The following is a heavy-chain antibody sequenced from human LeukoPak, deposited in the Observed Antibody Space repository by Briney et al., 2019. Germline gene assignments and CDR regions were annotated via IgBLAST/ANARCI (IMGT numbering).Heavy chain of an antibody. CDR1: GGSFSGYC. V-gene: IGHV4-34*01. Sequence: SETLSLTCAVYGGSFSGYCWSWIRQPPGKGLEWIGEINHSGSTNYNPSLKSRVTISVDTSKNQFSLKLSSVTAADTAVYYCARGGRITIFGVVTSPWRWGQGTLVTVSS. D-gene: IGHD3-3*01. J-gene: IGHJ4*02. CDR3: ARGGRITIFGVVTSPWR. CDR2: INHSGST.